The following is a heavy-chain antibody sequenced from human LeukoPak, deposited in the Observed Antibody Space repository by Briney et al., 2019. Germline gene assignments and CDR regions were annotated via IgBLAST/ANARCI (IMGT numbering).Heavy chain of an antibody. CDR2: INPNSGET. CDR3: ARDVPEYCTSTSCSDLLAY. Sequence: ASVKVPCKASGYTFTGYNLFWLRQAPGQGLEWMGWINPNSGETNCTLNFQGRVTMTRDTSISTAYMELTSLRSDDTAVHYCARDVPEYCTSTSCSDLLAYWGQGSLVTVSS. J-gene: IGHJ4*02. CDR1: GYTFTGYN. V-gene: IGHV1-2*02. D-gene: IGHD2-2*01.